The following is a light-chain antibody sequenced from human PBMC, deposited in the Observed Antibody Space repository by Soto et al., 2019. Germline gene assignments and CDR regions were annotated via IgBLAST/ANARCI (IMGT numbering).Light chain of an antibody. CDR2: AAS. CDR1: QAIGND. V-gene: IGKV1-6*01. CDR3: LQDYNYPLT. J-gene: IGKJ2*01. Sequence: AIQMTQSPSSLSASVGDRVTITCRASQAIGNDLTWYQQKPGKAPNLLIFAASSLQSGVPSRFSGRGSGTDFTLTISSLQPEDFATYYCLQDYNYPLTFGQGTKLEIK.